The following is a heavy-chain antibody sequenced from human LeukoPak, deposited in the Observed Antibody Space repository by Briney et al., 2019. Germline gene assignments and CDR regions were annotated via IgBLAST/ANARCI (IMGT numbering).Heavy chain of an antibody. J-gene: IGHJ4*02. CDR3: ARDDPYSSSWQ. CDR2: ISSSSSYI. V-gene: IGHV3-21*01. D-gene: IGHD6-13*01. Sequence: NPGGSLRLSCAASGFTFSSYWMHWVRQAPGKWLEWVSSISSSSSYIYYADSVKGRFTISRDNAKNSLYLQMNSLRAEDTAVYYCARDDPYSSSWQWGQGTLVTVSS. CDR1: GFTFSSYW.